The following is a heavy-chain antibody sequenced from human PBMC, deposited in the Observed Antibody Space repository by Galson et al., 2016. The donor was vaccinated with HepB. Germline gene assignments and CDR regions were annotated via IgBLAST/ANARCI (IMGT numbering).Heavy chain of an antibody. Sequence: SVKVSCKASGYTFSTYGFTRVRQAPGQGLEWMGWISAYSGNTIDAENMEGRVTLTTDTSTSTAYMELTNLRSDDTAVYYCARVGYCTSAGCYSNGMDVWGQGTTVAVSS. CDR3: ARVGYCTSAGCYSNGMDV. CDR1: GYTFSTYG. V-gene: IGHV1-18*01. J-gene: IGHJ6*02. CDR2: ISAYSGNT. D-gene: IGHD2-15*01.